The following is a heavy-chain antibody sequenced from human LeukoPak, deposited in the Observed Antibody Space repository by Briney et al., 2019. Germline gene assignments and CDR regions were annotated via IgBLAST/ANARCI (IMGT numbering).Heavy chain of an antibody. V-gene: IGHV3-48*02. Sequence: PGGSLRLSCAASGFTFSSYSMSWVRQAPGKGLEWVSYISSSGSTIYYADSVKGRFTISRDNAKNSLYLQMNSLRDEDTAVYYCARPKGKVTWIQLSKGGIGSDYWGQGTLVTVSS. CDR3: ARPKGKVTWIQLSKGGIGSDY. CDR2: ISSSGSTI. D-gene: IGHD5-18*01. J-gene: IGHJ4*02. CDR1: GFTFSSYS.